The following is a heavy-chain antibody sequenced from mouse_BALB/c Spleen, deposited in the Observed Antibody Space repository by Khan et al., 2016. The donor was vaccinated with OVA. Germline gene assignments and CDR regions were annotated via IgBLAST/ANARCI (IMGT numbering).Heavy chain of an antibody. Sequence: QVQLKQSGAELARPGASVKMSCKASGYTFTSYTIHWIKKRPGQGLEWIGYINPSNGYTHYNQKFNDKATLPTDKSSTTAYLQLSSLTSDDSAVYNCVRDGAYHRNDGWFAFWGQGTLVTVSA. V-gene: IGHV1-4*01. CDR2: INPSNGYT. CDR1: GYTFTSYT. J-gene: IGHJ3*01. D-gene: IGHD2-14*01. CDR3: VRDGAYHRNDGWFAF.